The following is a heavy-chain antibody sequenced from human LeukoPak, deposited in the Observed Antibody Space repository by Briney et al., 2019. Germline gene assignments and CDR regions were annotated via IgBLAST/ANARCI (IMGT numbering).Heavy chain of an antibody. D-gene: IGHD6-13*01. CDR2: IYGNGYEA. Sequence: GGSLRLSCAASGFTFGTYTMNWIRQAPGEGLEWVAGIYGNGYEAFYADSVNGRFTISRDNSKNTLYLQMNSLRAEDTAIYYCTKDRIPDGRWSLDYWGQGTLVTVPS. V-gene: IGHV3-23*01. CDR3: TKDRIPDGRWSLDY. J-gene: IGHJ4*02. CDR1: GFTFGTYT.